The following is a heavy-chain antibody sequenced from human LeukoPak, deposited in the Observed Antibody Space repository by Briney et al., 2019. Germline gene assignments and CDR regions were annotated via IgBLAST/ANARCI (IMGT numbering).Heavy chain of an antibody. D-gene: IGHD2-2*01. V-gene: IGHV1-18*01. CDR1: GYTFTSYS. J-gene: IGHJ5*02. CDR3: ARDWDCSSTSCRDCFDP. CDR2: ISTYNGNT. Sequence: GASVKVSCKASGYTFTSYSFSWVRQAPGQGLEWMGWISTYNGNTKYAQKLQGRVTMTTDISTSTAYMELRSLRSDDTAVYYCARDWDCSSTSCRDCFDPWGQGTLVTASS.